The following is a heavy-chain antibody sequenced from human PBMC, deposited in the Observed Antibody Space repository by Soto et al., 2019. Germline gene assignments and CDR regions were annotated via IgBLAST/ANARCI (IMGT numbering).Heavy chain of an antibody. Sequence: QITLKESGPTLVKPTQTLTLTCTFSGFSLRTTGVGVGWIRQPPGKALEWLALIYWNDDKRYSPSLKSMLTITKDTSKNQVVLTMTNMDPVDTATYYCAQLSPRIAPADTVDYWGQGTLVTVSS. J-gene: IGHJ4*02. CDR2: IYWNDDK. D-gene: IGHD6-13*01. V-gene: IGHV2-5*01. CDR3: AQLSPRIAPADTVDY. CDR1: GFSLRTTGVG.